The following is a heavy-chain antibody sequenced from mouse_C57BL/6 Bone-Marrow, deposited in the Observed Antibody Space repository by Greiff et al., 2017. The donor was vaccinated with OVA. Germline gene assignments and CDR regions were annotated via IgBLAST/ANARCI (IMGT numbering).Heavy chain of an antibody. Sequence: DVMLVESGGGLVKPGGSLKLSCAASGFTFSSYAMSWVRQTPEKRLEWVATISDGGSYTYYPDNVKGRFTISRDNAKNNLYLQMSHLKSEDTAMYYCARGVTTVALDYWGQGTTLTVSS. J-gene: IGHJ2*01. D-gene: IGHD1-1*01. CDR3: ARGVTTVALDY. V-gene: IGHV5-4*03. CDR2: ISDGGSYT. CDR1: GFTFSSYA.